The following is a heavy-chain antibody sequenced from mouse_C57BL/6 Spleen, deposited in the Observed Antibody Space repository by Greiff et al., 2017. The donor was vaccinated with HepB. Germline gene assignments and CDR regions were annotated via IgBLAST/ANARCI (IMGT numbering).Heavy chain of an antibody. J-gene: IGHJ1*03. CDR2: IRNKANGYTT. V-gene: IGHV7-3*01. D-gene: IGHD1-1*01. CDR3: ARFYGSNWYFDV. CDR1: GFTFTDYY. Sequence: EVQGVESGGGLVQPGGSLSLSCAASGFTFTDYYMSWVRQPPGKALEWLGFIRNKANGYTTEYSASVKGRFTISRDNSPSILYLQMNALRAEDSATYYCARFYGSNWYFDVWGTGTTVTVSS.